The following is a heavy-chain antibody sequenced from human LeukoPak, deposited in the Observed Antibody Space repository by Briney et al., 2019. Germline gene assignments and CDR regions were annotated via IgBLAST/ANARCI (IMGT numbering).Heavy chain of an antibody. CDR3: ARVGIAAAGTNY. V-gene: IGHV3-9*01. D-gene: IGHD6-13*01. CDR1: GFTFDDYA. J-gene: IGHJ4*01. CDR2: IGWNSDSI. Sequence: GRSLRLSCAASGFTFDDYAMHWVRQVPGKGLEWVSGIGWNSDSIAYADSVRGRFTISRDNAKNSLYLQMNSLRAEDTAVYYCARVGIAAAGTNYWGQGTLVTVSS.